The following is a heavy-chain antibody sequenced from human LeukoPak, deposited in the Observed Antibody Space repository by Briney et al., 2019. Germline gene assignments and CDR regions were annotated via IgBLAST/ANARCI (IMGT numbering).Heavy chain of an antibody. Sequence: ASVKVSCKVSGYTLTELSMHWVRQAPGKGLEWMGGFDPEDGETIYAQKFQGRVTMTEDTSTDTAYMELSSLRSEDTAVYYCATAAAGNPLVEGMDVWGQGTTVTVSS. J-gene: IGHJ6*02. CDR3: ATAAAGNPLVEGMDV. D-gene: IGHD6-13*01. CDR2: FDPEDGET. CDR1: GYTLTELS. V-gene: IGHV1-24*01.